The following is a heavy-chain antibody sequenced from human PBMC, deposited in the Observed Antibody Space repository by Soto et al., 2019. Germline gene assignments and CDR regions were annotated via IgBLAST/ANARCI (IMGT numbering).Heavy chain of an antibody. V-gene: IGHV3-11*01. Sequence: GGSLRLSCAASGFTFSDYYMSWIRQAPGKGLEWVSYISSSGSTIYYADSVKGRFTISRDNAKNSLYLQMNSLRAEDTAVYYCARDSIRRLRDPYYMDVWGKGTTVTVSS. J-gene: IGHJ6*03. D-gene: IGHD3-3*02. CDR3: ARDSIRRLRDPYYMDV. CDR1: GFTFSDYY. CDR2: ISSSGSTI.